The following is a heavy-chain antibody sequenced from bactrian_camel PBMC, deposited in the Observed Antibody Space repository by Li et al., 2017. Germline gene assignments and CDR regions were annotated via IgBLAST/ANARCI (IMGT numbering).Heavy chain of an antibody. D-gene: IGHD6*01. CDR2: IINRGGTT. CDR1: GFTLSSYR. J-gene: IGHJ4*01. CDR3: AKLGYWGTVVVGTGDY. V-gene: IGHV3S1*01. Sequence: VQLVESGGGLVQPGGSLRLSCVASGFTLSSYRTYWVRQAPGKGLEWVSIINRGGTTYYADSMKGRFTISRDNAKNTLYLQLNSLKTEDMAMYYCAKLGYWGTVVVGTGDYWGQGTQVTVS.